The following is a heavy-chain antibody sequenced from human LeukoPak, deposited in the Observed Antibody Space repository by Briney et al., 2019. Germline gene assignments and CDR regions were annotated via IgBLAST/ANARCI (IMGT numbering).Heavy chain of an antibody. Sequence: ASVKVSCKASGYTFTGYYMHWVRQAPGQGLEWMGWINPNSGGTNYAQKFQGRVTMTRDTSISTAYMELSRLRSDDTAVYYCARWSPYGSGSYPSDYWGQGTLVTVSS. V-gene: IGHV1-2*02. CDR1: GYTFTGYY. CDR3: ARWSPYGSGSYPSDY. J-gene: IGHJ4*02. CDR2: INPNSGGT. D-gene: IGHD3-10*01.